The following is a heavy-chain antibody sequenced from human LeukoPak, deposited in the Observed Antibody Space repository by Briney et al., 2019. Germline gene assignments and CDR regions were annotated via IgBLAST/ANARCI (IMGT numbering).Heavy chain of an antibody. CDR3: ARDQLPIAEARQYNWFDP. CDR1: GFTFSTYS. Sequence: SGGSLRLSCAASGFTFSTYSMNWVRQAPGKGLEWVSSISSRSSYINDVDSVKGRFTISRDNAKNSLYLQMNSLRVEDTAIYYCARDQLPIAEARQYNWFDPWGQGTLVTVSS. CDR2: ISSRSSYI. V-gene: IGHV3-21*04. J-gene: IGHJ5*02. D-gene: IGHD1-1*01.